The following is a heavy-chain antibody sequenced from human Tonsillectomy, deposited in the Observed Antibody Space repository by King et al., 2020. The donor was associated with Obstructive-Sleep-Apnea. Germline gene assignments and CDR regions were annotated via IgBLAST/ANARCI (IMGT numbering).Heavy chain of an antibody. J-gene: IGHJ5*02. CDR1: GDSISSYY. CDR2: IYYSGNT. D-gene: IGHD3-9*01. V-gene: IGHV4-59*01. CDR3: ARVGVDHDILTGHNRHRDWFDP. Sequence: QLQESGPGLVKPSETLSLTCTVSGDSISSYYWTWIRQPPGKGLEWIGYIYYSGNTNYDPSLKSRVTMSVDTSKNQLSLKLSSVTAADTAVYYCARVGVDHDILTGHNRHRDWFDPWGQGTLVTVSS.